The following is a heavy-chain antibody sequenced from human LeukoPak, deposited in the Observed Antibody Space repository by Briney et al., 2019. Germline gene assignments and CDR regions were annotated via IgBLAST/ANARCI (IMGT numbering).Heavy chain of an antibody. CDR1: GFTFSSYA. V-gene: IGHV3-23*01. Sequence: GGSLRLSCAASGFTFSSYAMSWVRQAPGKGLEWVSAISGSGGSTYYADSVKGRFTISRDNSKNTLYLQMNSLRAEDTAVYYCLVLMVYAIDYWGQGTLVTVSS. J-gene: IGHJ4*02. CDR2: ISGSGGST. D-gene: IGHD2-8*01. CDR3: LVLMVYAIDY.